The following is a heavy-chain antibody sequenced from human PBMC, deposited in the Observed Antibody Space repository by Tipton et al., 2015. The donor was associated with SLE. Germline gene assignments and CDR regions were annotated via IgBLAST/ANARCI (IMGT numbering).Heavy chain of an antibody. V-gene: IGHV3-11*04. CDR1: GFTFSDYY. J-gene: IGHJ4*02. D-gene: IGHD6-13*01. CDR3: ARDRDEQQLDFDY. CDR2: ISSSGSTI. Sequence: SLRLSCAASGFTFSDYYMSWIRQAPGKGLEWVSYISSSGSTIYYADSVKGRFTISRDNARNSLYLQMNSLRAEDTAIYYCARDRDEQQLDFDYWGQGTLVTVSS.